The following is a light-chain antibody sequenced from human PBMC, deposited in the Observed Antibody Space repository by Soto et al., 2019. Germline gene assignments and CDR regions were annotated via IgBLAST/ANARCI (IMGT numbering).Light chain of an antibody. CDR1: QSVSSF. CDR3: QQYNSYWT. CDR2: GAS. J-gene: IGKJ1*01. Sequence: IVLTQCKDTRSLSPGERSTLSFRASQSVSSFLAWYQQKPGQAPRLLIDGASTRATGIPARFSGSGSGTEFTLTISSLQPDDFATCYCQQYNSYWTFGQGTKVDI. V-gene: IGKV3-15*01.